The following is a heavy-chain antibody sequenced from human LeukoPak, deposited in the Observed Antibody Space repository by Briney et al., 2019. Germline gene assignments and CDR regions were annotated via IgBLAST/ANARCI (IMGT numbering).Heavy chain of an antibody. J-gene: IGHJ4*02. D-gene: IGHD1-26*01. CDR1: GFTFSSYG. CDR3: AKDLDSGSYPYYFDY. Sequence: GGSLRLSCAASGFTFSSYGMSWVCQAPGKGLEWVSAISGSGGSTYYADSVKGRFTISRDNSKNTLYLQMNSLRAEDTAVYYCAKDLDSGSYPYYFDYWGQGTLVTVSS. CDR2: ISGSGGST. V-gene: IGHV3-23*01.